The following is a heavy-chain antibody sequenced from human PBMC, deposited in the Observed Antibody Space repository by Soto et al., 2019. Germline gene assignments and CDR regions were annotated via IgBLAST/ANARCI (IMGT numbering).Heavy chain of an antibody. D-gene: IGHD1-1*01. CDR1: SGSISRYY. Sequence: PSETLSLTCTVSSGSISRYYWTWIRQPPGKGLEWIGYISYSGSTNYNPSLKSRVNISADTSKNQFSLKLSSVTAADTAVYYCASRVRIDAFDIWGQGTMVTVSS. CDR2: ISYSGST. J-gene: IGHJ3*02. V-gene: IGHV4-59*08. CDR3: ASRVRIDAFDI.